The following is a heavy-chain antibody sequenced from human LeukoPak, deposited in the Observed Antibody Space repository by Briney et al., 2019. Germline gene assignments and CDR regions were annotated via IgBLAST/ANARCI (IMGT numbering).Heavy chain of an antibody. J-gene: IGHJ4*02. CDR1: GGSISDYY. V-gene: IGHV4-59*08. CDR2: MDYSGST. D-gene: IGHD6-19*01. CDR3: ARRKRGSGGPFDY. Sequence: PSETLSLTCTVSGGSISDYYWTWIRQSPGTGLEWFVYMDYSGSTAYNPSLKSRVTISIDTSKKQFSLELSSVTAADTAIYFCARRKRGSGGPFDYWGQGTLVTVSS.